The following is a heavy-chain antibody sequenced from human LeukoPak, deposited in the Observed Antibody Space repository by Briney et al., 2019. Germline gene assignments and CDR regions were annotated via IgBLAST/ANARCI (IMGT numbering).Heavy chain of an antibody. V-gene: IGHV4-34*01. Sequence: PSETLSLTCAVYGGSFSGYYWSWIRQPPGKGLEWIGEINHSGSTNYDPSLKSRVTISVDTSKNQFSLKLSSVTAADTAVYYCARQGRYCSSTSCYNPGYYYYYMDVWGKGTTVTISS. D-gene: IGHD2-2*01. J-gene: IGHJ6*03. CDR2: INHSGST. CDR1: GGSFSGYY. CDR3: ARQGRYCSSTSCYNPGYYYYYMDV.